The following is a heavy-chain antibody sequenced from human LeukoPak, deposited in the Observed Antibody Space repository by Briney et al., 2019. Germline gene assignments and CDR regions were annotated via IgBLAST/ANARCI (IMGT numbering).Heavy chain of an antibody. J-gene: IGHJ6*03. D-gene: IGHD3-3*01. CDR1: GYSISSGYY. CDR3: ARRYDFWSGYYANDNYYYYYYMDV. Sequence: SETLSLTCTVSGYSISSGYYWGWIRQPPGKGLEWIGSIYHSGSTYYNPSLKSRVTISVDTSKNQFSLKLSSVTAADTAVYYCARRYDFWSGYYANDNYYYYYYMDVWGKGTTVTVSS. V-gene: IGHV4-38-2*02. CDR2: IYHSGST.